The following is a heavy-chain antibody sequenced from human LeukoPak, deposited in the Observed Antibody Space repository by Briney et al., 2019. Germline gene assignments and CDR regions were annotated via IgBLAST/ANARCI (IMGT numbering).Heavy chain of an antibody. D-gene: IGHD6-6*01. CDR3: ARSRIAARNYYYYYMDV. J-gene: IGHJ6*03. CDR1: GGSISSSNW. V-gene: IGHV4-4*02. Sequence: SGTLSLTCAVSGGSISSSNWWSWVRQPPGKGLEWIGEIYHSGSTMYNPSLKSRVTISVQKSKNQFSLKLTSVTAADTAVYYCARSRIAARNYYYYYMDVWGKGTTVTVSS. CDR2: IYHSGST.